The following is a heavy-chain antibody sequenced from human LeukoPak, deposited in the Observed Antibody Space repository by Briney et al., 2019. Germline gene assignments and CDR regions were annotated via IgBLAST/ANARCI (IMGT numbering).Heavy chain of an antibody. CDR2: ISYDGSNK. D-gene: IGHD5-18*01. V-gene: IGHV3-30*01. J-gene: IGHJ6*03. CDR1: GFTFSSYA. CDR3: ARDRRIQLWLRPHMDV. Sequence: GGSLRLSCAASGFTFSSYAMHWVRQAPGKGLEWVAVISYDGSNKYYADSVKGRFTISRDNSKNTLYLQMNSLRVEDTAVYYCARDRRIQLWLRPHMDVWGKGTTVTVSS.